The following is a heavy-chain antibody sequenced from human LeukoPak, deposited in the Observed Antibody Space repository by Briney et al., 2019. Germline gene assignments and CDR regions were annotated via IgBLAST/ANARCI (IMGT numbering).Heavy chain of an antibody. CDR1: GYSISSGYY. CDR2: IYQNGST. J-gene: IGHJ4*02. CDR3: AKWGSIAVARFDY. D-gene: IGHD6-6*01. V-gene: IGHV4-38-2*02. Sequence: SETLSLTCTVSGYSISSGYYWGWIRPPPGKGQEWIGFIYQNGSTNYNPFLTRRIHISVNTSKNQFSLNLTSVTAADTAVYYCAKWGSIAVARFDYWGQGTLVTVSS.